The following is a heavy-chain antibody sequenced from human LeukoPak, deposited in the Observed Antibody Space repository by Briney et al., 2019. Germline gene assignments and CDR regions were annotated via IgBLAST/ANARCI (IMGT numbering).Heavy chain of an antibody. D-gene: IGHD2-2*01. Sequence: PGGSLRLSCAASGFTFSSSWMNWVRQAPGKGLEWISYISHHSRNIYYADSVKGRFTISRDNAQNSLYLQMNSLRAEDTAVYYCARDWSYALDYWGQGTLVTVSS. CDR3: ARDWSYALDY. CDR2: ISHHSRNI. J-gene: IGHJ4*02. V-gene: IGHV3-48*01. CDR1: GFTFSSSW.